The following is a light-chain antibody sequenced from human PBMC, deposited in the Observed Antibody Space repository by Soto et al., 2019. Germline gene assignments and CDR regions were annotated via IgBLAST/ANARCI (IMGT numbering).Light chain of an antibody. J-gene: IGLJ7*01. CDR3: CSYGGSRAV. Sequence: QSALTQPASVSGSPGQSVTISCTGTSSDVGSHNLVSWYQQHPGQAPNLMIYEVSKRPLGVSARFSASKSGNTASLTISGLQAEDEADYYCCSYGGSRAVFGGRTQLTVL. CDR2: EVS. V-gene: IGLV2-23*02. CDR1: SSDVGSHNL.